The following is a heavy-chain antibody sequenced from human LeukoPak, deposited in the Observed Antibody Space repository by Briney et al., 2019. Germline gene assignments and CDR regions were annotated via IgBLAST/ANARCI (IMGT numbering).Heavy chain of an antibody. J-gene: IGHJ4*02. Sequence: GGSLRLSCAASGFTVSSNYMSWVRQAPGKGLEWVSVIYSGGSTYYADSVKGRFTISRHNSKNTLYLQMNSLRAEDTAMYYCASYGSGSYYNRNDYWGQGTLVTVSS. CDR1: GFTVSSNY. V-gene: IGHV3-53*04. CDR3: ASYGSGSYYNRNDY. CDR2: IYSGGST. D-gene: IGHD3-10*01.